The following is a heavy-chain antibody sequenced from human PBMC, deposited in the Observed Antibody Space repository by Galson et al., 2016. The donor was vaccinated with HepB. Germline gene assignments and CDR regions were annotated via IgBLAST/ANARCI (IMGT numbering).Heavy chain of an antibody. CDR2: INPNSGGT. J-gene: IGHJ1*01. V-gene: IGHV1-2*02. CDR3: ARGEWVTKPRDVVQH. D-gene: IGHD4-17*01. CDR1: GYTFTGYY. Sequence: SVKVSCKASGYTFTGYYMHWVRQAPGQGLEWMGWINPNSGGTNYAQTFQGRVTMTRDKSISTAYMELSRLRSDDTAVYYCARGEWVTKPRDVVQHWGQGTLVTVSS.